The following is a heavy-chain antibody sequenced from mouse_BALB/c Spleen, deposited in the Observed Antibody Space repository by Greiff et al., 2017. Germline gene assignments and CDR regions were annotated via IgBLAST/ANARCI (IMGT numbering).Heavy chain of an antibody. V-gene: IGHV5-15*02. J-gene: IGHJ1*01. CDR3: ARITTVVATRYFDV. D-gene: IGHD1-1*01. CDR2: ISNLAYSI. Sequence: EVQVVESGGGLVQPGGSRKLSCAASGFTFSDYGMAWVRQAPGKGPEWVAFISNLAYSIYYADTVTGRFTISRENAKNTLYLEMSSLRSEDTAMYYCARITTVVATRYFDVWGAGTTVTVSS. CDR1: GFTFSDYG.